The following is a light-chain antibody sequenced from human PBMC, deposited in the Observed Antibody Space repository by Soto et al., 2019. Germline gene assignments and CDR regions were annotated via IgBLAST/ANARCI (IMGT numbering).Light chain of an antibody. CDR2: GAS. J-gene: IGKJ4*01. CDR1: QSVSSSF. Sequence: EIVLAQSPGTLSLSPGESATLSCRASQSVSSSFLAWYQQKAGQAPRLLIYGASNRATGIPDRFSGSGSGTEFILTISGLEPEDFAVYYCQQYGNSPALTFGGGTKVEIK. V-gene: IGKV3-20*01. CDR3: QQYGNSPALT.